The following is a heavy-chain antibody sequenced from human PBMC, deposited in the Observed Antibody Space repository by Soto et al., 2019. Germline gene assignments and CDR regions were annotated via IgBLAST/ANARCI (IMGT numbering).Heavy chain of an antibody. J-gene: IGHJ6*02. V-gene: IGHV4-59*01. CDR1: GGSISSYY. D-gene: IGHD6-19*01. CDR3: ARFNPHWLVPGGYYYGMDV. Sequence: PSETLSLTCTVSGGSISSYYWSWIRQPPGKGLEWIGYIYYSGSTNYNPSLKSRVTIAVDTSKNQFSLKLSSVTPADTAVYYCARFNPHWLVPGGYYYGMDVWGQGTTVTVSS. CDR2: IYYSGST.